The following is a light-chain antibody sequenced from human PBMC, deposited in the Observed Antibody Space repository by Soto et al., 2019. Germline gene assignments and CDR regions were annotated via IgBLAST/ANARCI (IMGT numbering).Light chain of an antibody. J-gene: IGKJ1*01. CDR2: HTS. Sequence: EIVLTQSAATRASSPVEGSTLSCSAIHTVNSMLAWYKHKPGPAPRLLIYHTSNRATGIPARFSGSGSGTDFTLTISSLEPEDFAVYYCYQRQSWSRTFGQGTKVDIK. CDR1: HTVNSM. CDR3: YQRQSWSRT. V-gene: IGKV3-11*01.